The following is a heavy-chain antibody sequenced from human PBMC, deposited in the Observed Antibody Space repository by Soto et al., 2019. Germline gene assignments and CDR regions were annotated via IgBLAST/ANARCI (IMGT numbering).Heavy chain of an antibody. Sequence: EVQLVESGGGLVKPGGSLRLSCAASGFTFSSYSMNWVRQAPGKGLEWVSSISSSSSYIYYADSVKGRFTISRDNAKNSLYLQMNSLRAEDTAVYYCARGVQLWFTQGPRFDYWGPGTLVTVSS. V-gene: IGHV3-21*01. J-gene: IGHJ4*02. CDR3: ARGVQLWFTQGPRFDY. CDR1: GFTFSSYS. D-gene: IGHD5-18*01. CDR2: ISSSSSYI.